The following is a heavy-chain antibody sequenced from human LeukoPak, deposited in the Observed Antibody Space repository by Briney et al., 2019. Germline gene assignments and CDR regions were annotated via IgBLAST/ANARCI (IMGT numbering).Heavy chain of an antibody. J-gene: IGHJ4*02. Sequence: PSETLSLTCPVSGGSISSYYWSWIRQPPGKGLEWIGYIYYSGSTNYNPSLKRRVPISVDTSKNQFSLRLSSVTAADTAVYYCARVTGYVMEDYFDYWGQGTLVTVSS. V-gene: IGHV4-59*01. CDR2: IYYSGST. CDR1: GGSISSYY. CDR3: ARVTGYVMEDYFDY. D-gene: IGHD6-13*01.